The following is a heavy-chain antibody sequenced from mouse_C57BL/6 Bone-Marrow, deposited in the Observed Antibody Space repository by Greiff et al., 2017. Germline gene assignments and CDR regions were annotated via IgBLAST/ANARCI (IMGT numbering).Heavy chain of an antibody. CDR1: GYSITSGYY. J-gene: IGHJ3*01. D-gene: IGHD2-4*01. CDR3: AREGIYYDYDWFAY. Sequence: EVKLQESGPGLVKPSQSLSLTCSVTGYSITSGYYWNWIRQFPGNKLEWMGYISYDGSNKYNPSLKNRISITRDTSKNQFFLKLNSVTTEDTATYYCAREGIYYDYDWFAYWGQGTLVTVSA. CDR2: ISYDGSN. V-gene: IGHV3-6*01.